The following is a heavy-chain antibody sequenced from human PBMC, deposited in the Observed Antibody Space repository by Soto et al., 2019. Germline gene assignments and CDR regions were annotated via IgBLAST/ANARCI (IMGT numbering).Heavy chain of an antibody. CDR2: ISYSVDKT. CDR1: DFTFSNYV. CDR3: VRRARHAPPKWGVFDL. J-gene: IGHJ3*01. V-gene: IGHV3-23*01. D-gene: IGHD1-26*01. Sequence: GGSLRLSCAPSDFTFSNYVMNWVRQAPGKGLEWVATISYSVDKTHYADSVRGRFTISRDNSKKALSLQMNRLRAKDAAVYYCVRRARHAPPKWGVFDLWGQGIMV.